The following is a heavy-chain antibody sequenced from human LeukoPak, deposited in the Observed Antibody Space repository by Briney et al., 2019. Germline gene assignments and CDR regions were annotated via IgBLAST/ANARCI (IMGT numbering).Heavy chain of an antibody. V-gene: IGHV4-39*01. CDR3: ARRRYYDGSGYLE. CDR1: GDSVSRSDSY. CDR2: IYYSGRT. D-gene: IGHD3-22*01. J-gene: IGHJ1*01. Sequence: SETLSLTCSVSGDSVSRSDSYWDWIRQPPGKGLEWIGTIYYSGRTYYSPSLKSRVTMSVDPSNNQFSLNLGSVTAADTAVYYCARRRYYDGSGYLEWGQGTLLSVSS.